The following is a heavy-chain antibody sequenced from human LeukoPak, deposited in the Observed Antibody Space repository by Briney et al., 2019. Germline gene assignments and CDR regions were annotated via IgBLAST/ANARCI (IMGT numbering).Heavy chain of an antibody. Sequence: PSETLSLTCAVYGGSFSGYYWSWIRQPPGKGLEWIGEINHSGSTNYNPSLKSRVTISVDTSKNQFSLKLSSVTAADTAVYYCARHIKSSSELDYWGQGTLVTVSS. D-gene: IGHD6-6*01. CDR2: INHSGST. CDR3: ARHIKSSSELDY. CDR1: GGSFSGYY. V-gene: IGHV4-34*01. J-gene: IGHJ4*02.